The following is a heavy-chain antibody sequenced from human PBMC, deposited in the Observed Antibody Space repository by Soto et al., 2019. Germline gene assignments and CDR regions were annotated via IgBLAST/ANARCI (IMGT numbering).Heavy chain of an antibody. J-gene: IGHJ4*02. V-gene: IGHV1-69*13. CDR1: GGTFSSYA. D-gene: IGHD6-19*01. CDR3: ARIDPGMDQWLAIDY. CDR2: IIPIFGTA. Sequence: ASVKVSCKASGGTFSSYAISWVRQAPGQGLEWMGGIIPIFGTANYAQKFQGRVTITADESTSTAYMELNSLRVEDTAVYYCARIDPGMDQWLAIDYWGQGTLVTVSS.